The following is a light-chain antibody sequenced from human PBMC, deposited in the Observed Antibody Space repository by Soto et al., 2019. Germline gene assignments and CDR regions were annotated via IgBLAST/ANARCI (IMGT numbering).Light chain of an antibody. CDR3: SSYTSGSLRV. CDR1: SSDVGGYNY. CDR2: EVS. J-gene: IGLJ1*01. V-gene: IGLV2-14*01. Sequence: QSALTQPASVSGSPGQSITISCTGTSSDVGGYNYVSWYQHRPGKAPKLLIYEVSYRPSGVSDRFSGSKSANTASLTISGLQAEDEADYYCSSYTSGSLRVFGTGTKVTVL.